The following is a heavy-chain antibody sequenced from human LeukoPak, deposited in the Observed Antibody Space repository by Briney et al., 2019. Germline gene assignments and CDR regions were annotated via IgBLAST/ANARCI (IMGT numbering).Heavy chain of an antibody. J-gene: IGHJ4*02. V-gene: IGHV3-7*01. CDR2: IKKDGSEK. D-gene: IGHD3-10*01. Sequence: GGSLRLSCAASGFTFSNNWMSWVRQAPGKGLEWVANIKKDGSEKYYVDSVKGRFTISRDNAKNSVYLQMNSLRVEDTAVYYCAPYYYGSGTSLGYWGQGTLVTVSS. CDR3: APYYYGSGTSLGY. CDR1: GFTFSNNW.